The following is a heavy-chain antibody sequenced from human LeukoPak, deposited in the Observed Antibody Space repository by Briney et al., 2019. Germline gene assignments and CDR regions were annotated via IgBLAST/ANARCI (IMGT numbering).Heavy chain of an antibody. D-gene: IGHD2-2*02. V-gene: IGHV3-30*04. CDR2: MSFDVNNK. CDR3: ARGYCTSSSCYNDY. CDR1: GFTFSSYA. J-gene: IGHJ4*02. Sequence: GGSLRLSCATSGFTFSSYAFHWVRQAPGKGLKWVATMSFDVNNKYYADSVRGRFTISRDNSKNTLYLQMNSLRAEDTAVYSCARGYCTSSSCYNDYWGQGTLVTVSS.